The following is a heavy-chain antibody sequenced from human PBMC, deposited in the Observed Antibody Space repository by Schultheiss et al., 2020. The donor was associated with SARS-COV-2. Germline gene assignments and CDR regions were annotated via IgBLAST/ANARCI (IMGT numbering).Heavy chain of an antibody. CDR3: ARGDSSSWYYWFDP. CDR1: GGSISSGGYY. V-gene: IGHV4-31*03. Sequence: SETLSLTCTVSGGSISSGGYYWSWIRQHPGKGLEWIGYIYYSGSTYYNPSLKSRVTISVDTSKNQFSLKLSSVTAADTAVYYCARGDSSSWYYWFDPWGQGTLVTVSS. D-gene: IGHD6-13*01. J-gene: IGHJ5*02. CDR2: IYYSGST.